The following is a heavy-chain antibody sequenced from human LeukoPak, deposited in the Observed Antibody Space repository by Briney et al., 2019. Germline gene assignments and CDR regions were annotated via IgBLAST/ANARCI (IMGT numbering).Heavy chain of an antibody. CDR2: IYYSGST. CDR3: ARETYCAADCYSGFDF. D-gene: IGHD2-21*02. V-gene: IGHV4-59*01. J-gene: IGHJ4*02. Sequence: SETLSLTCTVSGDSISSYYWSWIRQPPGKGLEWIGYIYYSGSTNYNPSLKSRVTISVDTSKNQFSLKLSSVTAADTAVYYCARETYCAADCYSGFDFWGQGTLVTVSS. CDR1: GDSISSYY.